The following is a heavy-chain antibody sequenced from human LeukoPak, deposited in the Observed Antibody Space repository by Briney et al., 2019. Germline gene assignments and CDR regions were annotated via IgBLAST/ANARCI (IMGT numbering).Heavy chain of an antibody. J-gene: IGHJ6*04. V-gene: IGHV1-24*01. CDR1: GYTLTELS. CDR3: ATSIKGRYYYGSGRLRPRTVDV. CDR2: FDPEDGET. Sequence: ASVKVSCKVSGYTLTELSMHWVRQAPGKGLEWMGGFDPEDGETIYAQKFQGRVTMTEDTSTDTAYMELSSLRSEDTAVYYCATSIKGRYYYGSGRLRPRTVDVWGKGTTVTVSS. D-gene: IGHD3-10*01.